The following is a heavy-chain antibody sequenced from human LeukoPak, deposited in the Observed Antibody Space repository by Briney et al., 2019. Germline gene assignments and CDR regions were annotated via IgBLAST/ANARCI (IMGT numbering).Heavy chain of an antibody. V-gene: IGHV3-30-3*01. Sequence: GGSLRLSCAASGFTFRNYVIHWVRQAPGKGLEWVAVTSSDLNVKLYADSVKGRFTISRDNSRSTLYLQMNSLRPEDTAIYYCAREGYYGSGSPPSLYFDYWGQGALVTVSS. J-gene: IGHJ4*02. D-gene: IGHD3-10*01. CDR1: GFTFRNYV. CDR2: TSSDLNVK. CDR3: AREGYYGSGSPPSLYFDY.